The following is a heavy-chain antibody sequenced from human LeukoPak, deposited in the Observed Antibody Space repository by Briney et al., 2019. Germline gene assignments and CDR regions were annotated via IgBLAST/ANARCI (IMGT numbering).Heavy chain of an antibody. V-gene: IGHV4/OR15-8*02. CDR2: ISHSGDT. J-gene: IGHJ4*02. D-gene: IGHD3-10*01. Sequence: SETLSLTCAVSGGSISSSNWWSWVRQPPGKGLEWIGEISHSGDTNYNPSLKSRVTISIDKSKNQLSLKLTSVTAADTAVYFCARGGLTFGGDWGQGTLVTVSS. CDR3: ARGGLTFGGD. CDR1: GGSISSSNW.